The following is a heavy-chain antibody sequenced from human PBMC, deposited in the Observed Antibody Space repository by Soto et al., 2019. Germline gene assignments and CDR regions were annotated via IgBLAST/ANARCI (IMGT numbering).Heavy chain of an antibody. Sequence: QVQLVESGGGVVQPGRSLRLSCAASGFTFSSYGMHWVRQAPGKGLEWVAVISYDGSNKYYADSVKGRFTISRDNSKNTLYLQMNSLRAEDTAVYYCAKVSGMRRNYFDYWGQGTLVTVSS. CDR1: GFTFSSYG. D-gene: IGHD6-25*01. J-gene: IGHJ4*02. CDR2: ISYDGSNK. CDR3: AKVSGMRRNYFDY. V-gene: IGHV3-30*18.